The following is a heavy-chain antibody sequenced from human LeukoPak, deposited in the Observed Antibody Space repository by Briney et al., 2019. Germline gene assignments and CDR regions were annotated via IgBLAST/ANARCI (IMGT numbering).Heavy chain of an antibody. D-gene: IGHD3-10*01. CDR2: IKQDGSEK. J-gene: IGHJ6*03. CDR1: GFTFSSYW. Sequence: GGSLGLSCVDSGFTFSSYWMSWVRQAPGKGLEWVANIKQDGSEKYYVDSVKGRFIISRDNARNSLYLQMNSLRAEDTAVYYCARERYYGSTSYMDVWGKGTTVTISS. V-gene: IGHV3-7*01. CDR3: ARERYYGSTSYMDV.